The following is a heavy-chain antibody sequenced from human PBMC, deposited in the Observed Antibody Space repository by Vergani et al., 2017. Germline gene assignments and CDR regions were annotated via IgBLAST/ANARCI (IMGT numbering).Heavy chain of an antibody. D-gene: IGHD3-3*01. V-gene: IGHV4-34*01. Sequence: QVQLQQWGAGLLKPSETLSLTCAVYGGSFGGYYWSWIRQPPGKGLEWIGEINHSGSTNYNPSLKSRVTISVDTSKNQFSLKLSSVTAADTAVYYCARGVAPFWSGYRNWFDPWGQGTLVTVSS. J-gene: IGHJ5*02. CDR1: GGSFGGYY. CDR3: ARGVAPFWSGYRNWFDP. CDR2: INHSGST.